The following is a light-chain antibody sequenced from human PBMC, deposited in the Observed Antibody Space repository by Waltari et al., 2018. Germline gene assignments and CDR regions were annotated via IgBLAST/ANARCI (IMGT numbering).Light chain of an antibody. CDR1: QSISSY. J-gene: IGKJ1*01. Sequence: DLQIAPSPHSLSASVRDRLTITCRASQSISSYLNWYQQKPGKAPKLLIYAASSLQSGVPSRFSGSGSGTDFTLTISSLQPEDFATYYCQQSYSTPRTFGQGTKVEIK. CDR2: AAS. CDR3: QQSYSTPRT. V-gene: IGKV1-39*01.